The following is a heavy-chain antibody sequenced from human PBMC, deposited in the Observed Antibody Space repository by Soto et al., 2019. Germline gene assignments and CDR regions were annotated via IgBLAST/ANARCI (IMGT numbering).Heavy chain of an antibody. D-gene: IGHD2-21*02. CDR3: ARDRGHIVVVTATNDAFDI. V-gene: IGHV1-69*12. J-gene: IGHJ3*02. CDR2: IIPIFGTA. Sequence: QVQLVQSGAEVKKPGSSVKVSCKASGGTFSSYAISWVRQAPGQGLEWMGGIIPIFGTANYAQKFQGRVTITADESTSTAYMELRSLRSEDTAVYYCARDRGHIVVVTATNDAFDIWGQGTMVTVSS. CDR1: GGTFSSYA.